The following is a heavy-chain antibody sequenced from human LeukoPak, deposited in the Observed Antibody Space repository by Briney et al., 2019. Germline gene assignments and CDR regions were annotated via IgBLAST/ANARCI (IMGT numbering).Heavy chain of an antibody. V-gene: IGHV4-39*07. CDR1: GGSISSSSYY. J-gene: IGHJ4*02. D-gene: IGHD1-26*01. CDR3: ARWELGQTVDY. CDR2: IYYSGST. Sequence: SETLSLTCTVSGGSISSSSYYWGWIRQPPGKGLEWIGTIYYSGSTYYNPSLKSRVTISVDTSKNQFSLKLSSVTAADTAVYYCARWELGQTVDYWGQGTLVTVSS.